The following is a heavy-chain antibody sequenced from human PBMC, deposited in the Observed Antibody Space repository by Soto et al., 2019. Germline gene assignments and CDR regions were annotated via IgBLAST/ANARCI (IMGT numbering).Heavy chain of an antibody. V-gene: IGHV1-18*01. Sequence: ASVKVSCKASNYTFITYGITWVRQAPGQGLEWVGWITPYKGNTNYGQNFQGRVTMTADTSTSTSYMELGSLTTDDTAVYYCARDTSFYFDYWGQGTRVTVSS. D-gene: IGHD2-2*01. CDR1: NYTFITYG. CDR2: ITPYKGNT. J-gene: IGHJ4*02. CDR3: ARDTSFYFDY.